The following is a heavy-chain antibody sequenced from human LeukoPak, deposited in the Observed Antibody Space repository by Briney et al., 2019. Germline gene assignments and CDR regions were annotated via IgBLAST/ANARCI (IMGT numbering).Heavy chain of an antibody. J-gene: IGHJ6*02. CDR3: AAVEIKSDYGDPYYYGMDV. Sequence: ASVKVSCKASGFTFTSSAVQWVRQARGQRLEWIGWIVVGSGNTNYAQKFQERVTITRDMSTSTAYMELSSLRSEDTAVYYCAAVEIKSDYGDPYYYGMDVWGQGTTVTVSS. D-gene: IGHD4-17*01. V-gene: IGHV1-58*01. CDR1: GFTFTSSA. CDR2: IVVGSGNT.